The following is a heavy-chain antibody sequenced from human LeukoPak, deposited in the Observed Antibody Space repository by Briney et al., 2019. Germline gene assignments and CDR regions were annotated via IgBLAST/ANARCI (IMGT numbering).Heavy chain of an antibody. J-gene: IGHJ4*02. V-gene: IGHV6-1*01. Sequence: SQTLSLTCAISGDSVSSNSAAWNWIRQSPSRGLEWLGRSYYRSRWYNDYAVSVKSRITINADTSKNQFSLQLTSVTPEDTAVYYCTRVRGYSYGFDSWGQGTLITVSS. D-gene: IGHD5-18*01. CDR2: SYYRSRWYN. CDR3: TRVRGYSYGFDS. CDR1: GDSVSSNSAA.